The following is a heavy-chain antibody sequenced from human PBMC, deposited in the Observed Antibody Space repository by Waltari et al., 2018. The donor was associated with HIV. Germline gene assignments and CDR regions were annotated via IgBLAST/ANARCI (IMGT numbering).Heavy chain of an antibody. CDR1: GFNARQTY. CDR2: IYSDGRT. Sequence: VESGGALVQPGGPFRLAGVGSGFNARQTYMTGVGRAPGEGLDWVSVIYSDGRTDYTDSANGRFTISRDTSKNTVFLQMNSLRPDDTAVFYCARGSTGRLQARGGYYGLDIWGRGTTVTVSS. J-gene: IGHJ6*02. V-gene: IGHV3-66*02. CDR3: ARGSTGRLQARGGYYGLDI. D-gene: IGHD2-8*02.